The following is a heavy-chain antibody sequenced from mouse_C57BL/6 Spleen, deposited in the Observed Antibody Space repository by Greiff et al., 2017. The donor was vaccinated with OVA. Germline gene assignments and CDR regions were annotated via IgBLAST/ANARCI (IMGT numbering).Heavy chain of an antibody. J-gene: IGHJ4*01. V-gene: IGHV1-76*01. CDR3: ARSPLTGYYAMDY. CDR2: IYPGSGNT. CDR1: GYTFTDYY. Sequence: VQLVESGAELVRPGASVKLSCKASGYTFTDYYINWVKQRPGQGLEWIARIYPGSGNTYYNEKFKGKATLTAEKSSSTAYMQLSSLTSEDSAVYFCARSPLTGYYAMDYWGQGTSVTVSS.